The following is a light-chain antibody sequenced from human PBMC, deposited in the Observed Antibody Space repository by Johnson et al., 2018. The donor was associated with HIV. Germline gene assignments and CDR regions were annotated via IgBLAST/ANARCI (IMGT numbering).Light chain of an antibody. CDR2: RNN. CDR1: SSNIGSNT. V-gene: IGLV1-44*01. CDR3: AAWDDSLNGHYV. Sequence: QSVLTQPPSASGTPGQRVTISCSGSSSNIGSNTVNRYQQLPGTAPKLLIYRNNQRPSGVPDRFSGSKSGTSASLAISGLQAEDEADYYCAAWDDSLNGHYVFGTGTKVTVL. J-gene: IGLJ1*01.